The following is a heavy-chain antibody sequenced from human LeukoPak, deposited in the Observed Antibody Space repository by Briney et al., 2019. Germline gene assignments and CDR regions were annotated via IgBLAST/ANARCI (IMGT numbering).Heavy chain of an antibody. CDR1: GYTFTTYA. Sequence: ASVKVSCKTSGYTFTTYAISWVRQAPGQGLEWVGWINPNSGGTNYAQKFQGRVTMTRDTSISTAYMEVSSLRYEDTAVYYCARRAVDNSYYYYMDVWGKGTTVTVSS. V-gene: IGHV1-2*02. D-gene: IGHD6-19*01. CDR3: ARRAVDNSYYYYMDV. J-gene: IGHJ6*03. CDR2: INPNSGGT.